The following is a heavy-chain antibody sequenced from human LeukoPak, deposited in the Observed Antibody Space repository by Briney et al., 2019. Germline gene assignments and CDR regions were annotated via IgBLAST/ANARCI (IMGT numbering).Heavy chain of an antibody. CDR1: GFFFSSYG. Sequence: GGSLRLSCAASGFFFSSYGMHWVRQAPGKGLEWVSSTNGGGDYTYYADSVRGRFSISRDNSDNTLYLQMSSLRADDTAVYYCSKGANIGGDYGVFDYWGQGTLVTVSS. CDR3: SKGANIGGDYGVFDY. D-gene: IGHD4-17*01. V-gene: IGHV3-23*01. J-gene: IGHJ4*02. CDR2: TNGGGDYT.